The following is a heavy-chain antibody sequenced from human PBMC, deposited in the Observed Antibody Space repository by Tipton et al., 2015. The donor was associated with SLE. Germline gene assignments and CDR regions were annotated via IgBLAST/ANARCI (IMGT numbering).Heavy chain of an antibody. CDR1: GFTFSSYA. CDR2: ISGSGGST. CDR3: ARGLRYFDWLIGMDV. D-gene: IGHD3-9*01. V-gene: IGHV3-23*01. J-gene: IGHJ6*02. Sequence: SLRLSCAASGFTFSSYAMSWVRQAPGKGLEWVSAISGSGGSTYYADSVKGRFTISRDNSKNTLYLQMNSLRAEDTAVYYCARGLRYFDWLIGMDVWGQGTTVTVSS.